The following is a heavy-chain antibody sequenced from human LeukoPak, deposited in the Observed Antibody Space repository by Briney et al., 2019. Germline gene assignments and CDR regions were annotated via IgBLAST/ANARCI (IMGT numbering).Heavy chain of an antibody. CDR3: AKVNSRITMIVVVITTGIRFDY. CDR1: GGSFSDYY. D-gene: IGHD3-22*01. J-gene: IGHJ4*02. CDR2: INHSGST. V-gene: IGHV4-34*01. Sequence: SETLSLTCAVYGGSFSDYYYWNWIRQPPGKGLEWIGEINHSGSTNYNPSLKSRVTISVDTSKNQFSLKLSSVTAADTAVYYCAKVNSRITMIVVVITTGIRFDYWGQGTLVTVSS.